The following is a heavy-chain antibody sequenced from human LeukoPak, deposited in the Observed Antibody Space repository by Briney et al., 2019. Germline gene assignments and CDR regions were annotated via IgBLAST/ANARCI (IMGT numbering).Heavy chain of an antibody. CDR1: GYTFTTYD. CDR3: ARESDTGKDFDH. V-gene: IGHV1-46*01. J-gene: IGHJ4*02. CDR2: INPSSGST. D-gene: IGHD1-1*01. Sequence: GASVKVSCKASGYTFTTYDFTWVRQAPGQGLEWMGMINPSSGSTSYAQKFQGRVTMTRGTSTSTVYMELSSLRSEDTALYYCARESDTGKDFDHWGQGTLVTVSS.